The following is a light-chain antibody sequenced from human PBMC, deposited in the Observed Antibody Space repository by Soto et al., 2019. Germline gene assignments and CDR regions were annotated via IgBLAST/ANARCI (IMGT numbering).Light chain of an antibody. CDR1: QGISTY. CDR3: QQFHSYPLT. V-gene: IGKV1-9*01. Sequence: DIQLTQSPSFLSASVGDRVTITCRASQGISTYLAWHQQRPGKAPKLLIHAASTLQSGVPSRFSGSGSGTEFTLTISSLQTEDFATYYCQQFHSYPLTFGGGTKVEIK. J-gene: IGKJ4*01. CDR2: AAS.